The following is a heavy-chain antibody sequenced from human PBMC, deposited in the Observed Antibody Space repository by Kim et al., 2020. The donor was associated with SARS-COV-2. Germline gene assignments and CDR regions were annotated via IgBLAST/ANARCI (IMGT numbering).Heavy chain of an antibody. CDR3: ARLFIAVAGTFDP. V-gene: IGHV4-39*01. J-gene: IGHJ5*02. Sequence: SETLSLTCTVSGGSISSSSYYWGWIRQPPGKGLEWIGSIYYSGSTYYNPSLKSRVTISVDTSKNQFSLKLSSVTAADTAVYYCARLFIAVAGTFDPWGQGTLVTVSS. CDR1: GGSISSSSYY. D-gene: IGHD6-19*01. CDR2: IYYSGST.